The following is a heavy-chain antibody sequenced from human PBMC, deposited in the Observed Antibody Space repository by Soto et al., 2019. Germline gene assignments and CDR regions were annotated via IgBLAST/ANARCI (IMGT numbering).Heavy chain of an antibody. CDR1: GGTFSSYA. D-gene: IGHD6-19*01. CDR2: IIPIFGTA. V-gene: IGHV1-69*06. J-gene: IGHJ6*02. CDR3: ARRGIAVADENYYYYYGMDV. Sequence: SVKVSCKASGGTFSSYAISWVRQAPGQGLEWMGGIIPIFGTANYAQKFQGRVTITADKSTSTAYMELSSLRSEDTAVYYCARRGIAVADENYYYYYGMDVWGQGTTVTVSS.